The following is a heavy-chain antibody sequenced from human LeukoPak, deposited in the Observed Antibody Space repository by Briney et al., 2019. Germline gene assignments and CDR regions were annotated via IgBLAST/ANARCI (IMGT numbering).Heavy chain of an antibody. Sequence: SENLSLTCTVSGGSISSYYWSWIRQPPGKGLEWIGSIYYSGSTYYNPSLKSRVTISVDTSKNQFSLKLSSVTAADTAVYYCARGYSYLYYFDYWGQGTLVTVSS. V-gene: IGHV4-39*07. D-gene: IGHD5-18*01. J-gene: IGHJ4*02. CDR3: ARGYSYLYYFDY. CDR1: GGSISSYY. CDR2: IYYSGST.